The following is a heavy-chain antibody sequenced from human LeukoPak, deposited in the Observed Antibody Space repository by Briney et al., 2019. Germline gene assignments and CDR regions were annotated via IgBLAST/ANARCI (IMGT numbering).Heavy chain of an antibody. Sequence: GGSLRLSCAASGFSISNYIMHWVRQAPGKGLEWVASSNEDYIDSVKGRFIVSRDNSKNTLYLQMNSLRAEDTAVYYCAKSGDFWSGYFNGRTNWFDPWGQGTLVTVSS. CDR2: SNE. CDR1: GFSISNYI. D-gene: IGHD3-3*01. V-gene: IGHV3-30*02. J-gene: IGHJ5*02. CDR3: AKSGDFWSGYFNGRTNWFDP.